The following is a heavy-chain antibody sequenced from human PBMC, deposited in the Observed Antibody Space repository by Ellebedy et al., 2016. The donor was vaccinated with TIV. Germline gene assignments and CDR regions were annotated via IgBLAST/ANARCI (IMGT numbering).Heavy chain of an antibody. Sequence: ASVKVSCXASGYTFIHYAIHWVRQAPGQSLEWVGWINPGNGNTKYSGKFPGRVTVTRDTSARIVYMELSSLRFEDTAVYYCTRDAPGAVKYFDFWGQGTLVTVSS. CDR2: INPGNGNT. CDR3: TRDAPGAVKYFDF. CDR1: GYTFIHYA. J-gene: IGHJ4*02. V-gene: IGHV1-3*01.